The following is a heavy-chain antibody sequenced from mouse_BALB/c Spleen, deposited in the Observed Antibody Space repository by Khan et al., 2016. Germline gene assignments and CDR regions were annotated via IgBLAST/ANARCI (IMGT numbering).Heavy chain of an antibody. CDR3: ARTVGNYGYFDY. D-gene: IGHD2-1*01. CDR1: GYTFTTAG. CDR2: INTHSGVP. V-gene: IGHV9-4*02. Sequence: QVQLKQSGPELKKPGETVRISCKASGYTFTTAGMQWVQKMPGKGLKWIGWINTHSGVPKYAEDFKGRFAFSLETSASTAYLQIRNLKNEDTATYFCARTVGNYGYFDYWGQGTTLTVSS. J-gene: IGHJ2*01.